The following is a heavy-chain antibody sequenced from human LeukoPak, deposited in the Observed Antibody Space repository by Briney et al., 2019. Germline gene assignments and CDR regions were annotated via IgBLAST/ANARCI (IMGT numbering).Heavy chain of an antibody. J-gene: IGHJ4*02. Sequence: GGSLRLSCAASGFTVTSSYISWVRLAPGKGLEWVSVIYSGGTTSYSDSVKGRFTVSRDTSKNTVFLQMNSLKTEDTAAYYCATIAAAASYYFDYWGQGTLVTVSS. CDR2: IYSGGTT. CDR3: ATIAAAASYYFDY. D-gene: IGHD6-13*01. V-gene: IGHV3-66*01. CDR1: GFTVTSSY.